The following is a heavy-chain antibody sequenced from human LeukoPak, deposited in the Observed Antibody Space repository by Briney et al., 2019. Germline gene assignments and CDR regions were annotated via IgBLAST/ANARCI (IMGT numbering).Heavy chain of an antibody. CDR3: ARDVGHYDSGSDAFDI. D-gene: IGHD3-22*01. V-gene: IGHV3-21*01. CDR2: ITSSSSYI. Sequence: AGGSLRLSCAASGFTFSSYTMNWVRQAPGKGLEWVSSITSSSSYIYYADSLKGRFTISRDNAKNTLYLQMNSLRAEDTAVYYCARDVGHYDSGSDAFDIWGQGTMVTVSS. J-gene: IGHJ3*02. CDR1: GFTFSSYT.